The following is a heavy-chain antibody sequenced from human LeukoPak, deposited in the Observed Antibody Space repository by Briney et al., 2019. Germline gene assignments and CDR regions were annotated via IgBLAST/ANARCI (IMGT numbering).Heavy chain of an antibody. V-gene: IGHV3-23*01. CDR2: ISGSGGST. CDR1: GFTFSSYA. D-gene: IGHD3-10*01. Sequence: PGGSLRLSCAASGFTFSSYAMSWVRQAAGKGLEWVSVISGSGGSTYYADSVKGRFTISRDNSKNTLYLQMNSLRAEDTAVYYCAKVPSMVRGVAFDYWGQGTLVTVSS. CDR3: AKVPSMVRGVAFDY. J-gene: IGHJ4*02.